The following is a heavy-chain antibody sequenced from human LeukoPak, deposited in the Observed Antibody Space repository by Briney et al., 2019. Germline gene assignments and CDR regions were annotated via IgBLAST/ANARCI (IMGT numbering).Heavy chain of an antibody. CDR2: ISYDGSDN. V-gene: IGHV3-30*18. J-gene: IGHJ3*01. Sequence: PGGSLRLSCAASGFTFSNYGTNWVRQAPGKGLEWVAVISYDGSDNYYADSVKGRFTISRDNSKSDLFLLMTSLRTEDTALYYCAKARLPTNNWYSDSFDSWGQGTMVTVSS. D-gene: IGHD1-7*01. CDR1: GFTFSNYG. CDR3: AKARLPTNNWYSDSFDS.